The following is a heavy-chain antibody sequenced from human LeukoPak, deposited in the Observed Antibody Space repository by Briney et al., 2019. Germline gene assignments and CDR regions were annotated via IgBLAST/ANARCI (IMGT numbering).Heavy chain of an antibody. J-gene: IGHJ4*02. Sequence: GGSLRLSCAASGFTFSSYWMSWVRQAPGKGLEWVANIKQDGSEKYYVDSVKGRFTISRGNAKNSLYLQMNSLRAEDTAVYYCARESGEDIVVVPAALYYFDYWGQGTLVTVSS. CDR2: IKQDGSEK. CDR3: ARESGEDIVVVPAALYYFDY. V-gene: IGHV3-7*01. CDR1: GFTFSSYW. D-gene: IGHD2-2*01.